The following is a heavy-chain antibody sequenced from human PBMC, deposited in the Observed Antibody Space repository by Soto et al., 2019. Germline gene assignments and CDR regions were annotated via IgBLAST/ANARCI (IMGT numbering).Heavy chain of an antibody. J-gene: IGHJ4*02. D-gene: IGHD3-3*01. CDR3: ARDSWVFGVDY. V-gene: IGHV3-11*01. Sequence: QVQLVESGGGLVRPGGSLRLSCAASGFTLRDYYMSWIRQAPGKGLEWVSYISSSGETIYYADSVKGRFTISRDSAKNSLSLQMNSLRAEDTAVYYCARDSWVFGVDYWGQGSLVTVSS. CDR2: ISSSGETI. CDR1: GFTLRDYY.